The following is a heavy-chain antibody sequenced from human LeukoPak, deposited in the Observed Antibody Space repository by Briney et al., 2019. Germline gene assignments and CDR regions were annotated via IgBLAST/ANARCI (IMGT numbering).Heavy chain of an antibody. D-gene: IGHD3-10*01. CDR1: GGPISTHY. CDR2: NDYSGST. V-gene: IGHV4-59*11. CDR3: ARGATFRGTYYMDV. Sequence: SETPSLTCVVSGGPISTHYWSWSRQPPGKGLEWIGYNDYSGSTNYNPSLKSRVTISVDTSKNQFSLKLNSVTAADTAVYYCARGATFRGTYYMDVWGKGTTVTASS. J-gene: IGHJ6*03.